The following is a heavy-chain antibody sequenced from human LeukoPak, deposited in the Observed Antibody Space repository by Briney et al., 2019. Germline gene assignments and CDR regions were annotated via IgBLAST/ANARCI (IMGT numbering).Heavy chain of an antibody. V-gene: IGHV4-59*08. CDR3: ATRIAAAGPYYFDY. D-gene: IGHD6-13*01. Sequence: PSETLSLTCTVSGGSISSYYWSWIRQPPGKGLEWIGYIYYSGSTNYNPSLKSRVTISVDTSKNQFSLKLSSVTAADTAVYYCATRIAAAGPYYFDYWGQGTLVTVSS. CDR1: GGSISSYY. CDR2: IYYSGST. J-gene: IGHJ4*02.